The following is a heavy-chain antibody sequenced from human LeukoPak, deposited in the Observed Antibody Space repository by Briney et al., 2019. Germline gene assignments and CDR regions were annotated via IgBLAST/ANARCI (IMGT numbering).Heavy chain of an antibody. CDR3: ARGQFWYYYYMDD. J-gene: IGHJ6*03. CDR2: IYYSGST. Sequence: SETLSLTCTVSGGSISSYYWSWIRQPPGKGLEWIGYIYYSGSTNYNPSLKSRVTISVDTSKNQFSLKLSSVTAADTAVYYCARGQFWYYYYMDDWSKGTTVTVSS. V-gene: IGHV4-59*01. CDR1: GGSISSYY.